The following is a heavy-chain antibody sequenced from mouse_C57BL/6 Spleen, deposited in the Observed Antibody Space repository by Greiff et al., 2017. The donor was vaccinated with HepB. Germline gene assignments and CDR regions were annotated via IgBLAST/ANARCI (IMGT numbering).Heavy chain of an antibody. CDR2: IDPSDSYT. Sequence: VQLQQPGAELVMPGASVKLSCKASGYTFTSYWMHWVKQRPGQGLEWIGEIDPSDSYTNYNQKFKGKSTLTVDKSSSTAYMQLSSLTSEDSAVYYCARWYYYGSSYGFAYWGQGTLVTVSA. CDR3: ARWYYYGSSYGFAY. CDR1: GYTFTSYW. V-gene: IGHV1-69*01. D-gene: IGHD1-1*01. J-gene: IGHJ3*01.